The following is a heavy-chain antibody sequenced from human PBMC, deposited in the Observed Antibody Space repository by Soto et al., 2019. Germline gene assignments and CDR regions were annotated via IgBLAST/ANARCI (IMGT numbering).Heavy chain of an antibody. J-gene: IGHJ6*02. CDR1: GGSISSYY. D-gene: IGHD2-2*01. CDR3: ARERYCIRTSCHYGMDV. CDR2: IYYSGST. V-gene: IGHV4-59*01. Sequence: NPSETLSLTCTVSGGSISSYYWSWIRQPPGKGLEWIGYIYYSGSTNYNPSLKSRVTISVDTSKNQFSLKLSSVTAAGTAVYYCARERYCIRTSCHYGMDVSGQGPTVTGS.